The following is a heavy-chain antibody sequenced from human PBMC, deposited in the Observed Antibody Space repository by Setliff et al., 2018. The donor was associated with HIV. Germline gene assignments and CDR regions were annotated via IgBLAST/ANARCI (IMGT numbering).Heavy chain of an antibody. CDR3: ARGESGYSSSWYPLPFDY. V-gene: IGHV4-4*07. Sequence: KSSETLSLTCTVSGGSISRYYWSWIRQPAGKGLEWIGRIYSSGSTNYNPSLKSRVTMSLDTSKNQFSLKLSSVTAADTAVYYCARGESGYSSSWYPLPFDYWGQGTQVTVSS. D-gene: IGHD6-13*01. CDR2: IYSSGST. J-gene: IGHJ4*02. CDR1: GGSISRYY.